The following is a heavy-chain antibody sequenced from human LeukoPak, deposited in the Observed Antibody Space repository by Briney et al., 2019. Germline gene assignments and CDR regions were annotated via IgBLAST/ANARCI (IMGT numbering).Heavy chain of an antibody. Sequence: GGSLRLSCAASGFTFSSYDMHWVRQATGKGLEWVSAIGTAGDTYYPGSVKGRFTISRENAKSSLYLQMNSLRAGDTAVYYCARVGFGYDSSGYYYGGAFDIWGQGTMVTVSS. J-gene: IGHJ3*02. CDR2: IGTAGDT. D-gene: IGHD3-22*01. CDR3: ARVGFGYDSSGYYYGGAFDI. V-gene: IGHV3-13*04. CDR1: GFTFSSYD.